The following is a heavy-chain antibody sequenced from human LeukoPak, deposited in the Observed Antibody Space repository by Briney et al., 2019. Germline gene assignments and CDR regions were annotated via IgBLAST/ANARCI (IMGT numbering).Heavy chain of an antibody. CDR2: IYYSGST. Sequence: SETLSLTCTVSGGSISSYYWSWIRQPPGKGLEWIGYIYYSGSTNYNPSLKSRVTISVDTSKNQFSLKLSSVTAADTAVYYCARPVVGGIKAFDYWGQGTLVTVSS. D-gene: IGHD4-23*01. V-gene: IGHV4-59*08. J-gene: IGHJ4*02. CDR1: GGSISSYY. CDR3: ARPVVGGIKAFDY.